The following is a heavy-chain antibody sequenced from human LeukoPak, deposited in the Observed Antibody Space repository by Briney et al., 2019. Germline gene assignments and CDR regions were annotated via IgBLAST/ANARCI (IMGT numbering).Heavy chain of an antibody. CDR3: ATTIKGRGAVPAAIYYYYMDV. CDR2: IYHSGST. V-gene: IGHV4-38-2*02. D-gene: IGHD2-2*01. J-gene: IGHJ6*03. Sequence: NPSETLSLTCTVSGYSISSGYYWGWIRQPPGKGLEWIGGIYHSGSTYYNPSLKSRVTISVDTSKSQFSLKLSSVTAADTAVYYCATTIKGRGAVPAAIYYYYMDVWGKGTTVTVSS. CDR1: GYSISSGYY.